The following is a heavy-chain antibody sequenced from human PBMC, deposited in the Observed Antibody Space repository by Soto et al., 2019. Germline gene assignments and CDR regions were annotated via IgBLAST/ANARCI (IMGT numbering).Heavy chain of an antibody. CDR1: GGTFSSYT. D-gene: IGHD3-9*01. CDR2: IIPILGIA. V-gene: IGHV1-69*02. Sequence: QVQLVQSGAEVKKPGSSVKVSCKASGGTFSSYTISWVRQAPGQGLEWMGRIIPILGIANYAQKFQGRVTITADKSTSTAYRELSSLRSEDTAVYYCARGGNYDIFTGYYSSGAFDIWGQGTMVTVSS. CDR3: ARGGNYDIFTGYYSSGAFDI. J-gene: IGHJ3*02.